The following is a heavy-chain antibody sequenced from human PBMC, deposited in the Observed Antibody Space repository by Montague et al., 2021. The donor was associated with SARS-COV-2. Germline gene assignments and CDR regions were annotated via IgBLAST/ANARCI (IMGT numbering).Heavy chain of an antibody. V-gene: IGHV4-34*01. J-gene: IGHJ6*03. CDR2: ISQSGNT. CDR3: ARLGDGIVPSPILGLGSYYSSYYMDV. D-gene: IGHD2-2*02. CDR1: GGSFSRYY. Sequence: ECLSLTYAVSGGSFSRYYWSWIRQPPGKGLKWIGEISQSGNTKYNPSLQSRVSISLDTSRNQFSLKVSSVTAADTAIYYCARLGDGIVPSPILGLGSYYSSYYMDVWGKGTTVTVSS.